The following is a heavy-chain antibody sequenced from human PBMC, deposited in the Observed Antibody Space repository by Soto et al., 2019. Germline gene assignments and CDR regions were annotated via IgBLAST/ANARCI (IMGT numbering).Heavy chain of an antibody. CDR1: GGTFSSYA. CDR2: IIPIFGTA. V-gene: IGHV1-69*01. CDR3: ARVELRIEYYYDSSGYFYY. J-gene: IGHJ4*02. D-gene: IGHD3-22*01. Sequence: QVQLVQSGAEVKKPGSSVKVSCKASGGTFSSYAISWVRQAPGQGLEWMGGIIPIFGTANYAQKYQGRVTITADEYTSTAYMELSSLRSEDTAVYYCARVELRIEYYYDSSGYFYYWGQGTLVTVSS.